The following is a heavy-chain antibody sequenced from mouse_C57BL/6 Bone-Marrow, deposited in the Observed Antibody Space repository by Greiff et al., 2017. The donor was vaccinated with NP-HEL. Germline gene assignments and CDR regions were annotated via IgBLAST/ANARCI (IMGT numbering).Heavy chain of an antibody. Sequence: PLQQSGAELVRPGASVKLSCTASGFNIKDDYMHWVKQRPEQGLEWIGWIDPENGDTEYASKFQGKATITADTSSNTAYLQLSSLTSEDTAVYYCTAIYYGNYEGVFWYFDVWGTGTTVTVSS. CDR1: GFNIKDDY. D-gene: IGHD2-1*01. V-gene: IGHV14-4*01. CDR3: TAIYYGNYEGVFWYFDV. CDR2: IDPENGDT. J-gene: IGHJ1*03.